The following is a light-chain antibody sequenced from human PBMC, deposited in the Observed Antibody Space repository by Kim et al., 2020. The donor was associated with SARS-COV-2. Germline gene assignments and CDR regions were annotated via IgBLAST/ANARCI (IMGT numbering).Light chain of an antibody. CDR1: KLGDKY. J-gene: IGLJ2*01. CDR3: QAWDSSTHVV. V-gene: IGLV3-1*01. Sequence: SYELTPPPSVSVSPGQTASITCSGDKLGDKYACWYQQKPGQSPVLVIYQDSKRPSGIPERFSGSNSGNTATLTISGTQAMDEADYYCQAWDSSTHVVFGGGTQLTVL. CDR2: QDS.